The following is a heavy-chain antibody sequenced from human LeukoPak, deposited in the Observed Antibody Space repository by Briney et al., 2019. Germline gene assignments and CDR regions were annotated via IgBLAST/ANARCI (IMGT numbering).Heavy chain of an antibody. Sequence: ASVKVSCKDSGYTFTSYAMHWVRQAPGQRLEWMGWINAGNGNTKYSQKFQGRVTITRDTSASTAYMGLSSLISEDTAVYYCAFNYYDSTGNAFDIWGQGTMVTVSS. J-gene: IGHJ3*02. CDR3: AFNYYDSTGNAFDI. CDR2: INAGNGNT. CDR1: GYTFTSYA. D-gene: IGHD3-22*01. V-gene: IGHV1-3*01.